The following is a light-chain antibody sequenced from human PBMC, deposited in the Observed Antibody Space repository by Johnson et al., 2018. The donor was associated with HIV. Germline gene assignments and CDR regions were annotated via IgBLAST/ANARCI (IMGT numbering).Light chain of an antibody. CDR3: GTLDISLSAGGV. J-gene: IGLJ1*01. V-gene: IGLV1-51*02. CDR1: SSNIGNNY. Sequence: QSVLTQPPSVSAAPGQKVTISCSGSSSNIGNNYVSWYQQLPGTAPKLLIYENNKRPSGIPDRFSGSKSGTSATLGITGLQTGDEADYYCGTLDISLSAGGVFGPGTKVTVL. CDR2: ENN.